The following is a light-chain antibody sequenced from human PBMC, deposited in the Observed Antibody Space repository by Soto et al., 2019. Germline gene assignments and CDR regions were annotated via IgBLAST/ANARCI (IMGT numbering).Light chain of an antibody. J-gene: IGKJ4*01. CDR1: QSVSSY. CDR2: GAS. V-gene: IGKV3-20*01. Sequence: EIVLTQSPGNLSLSTGERATLSCRASQSVSSYLAWYQQKRGQAPRLLISGASSRATGIPDRFSGSGPGTDFTLTISRLEHEDFAVYYCQQYGSSPGTFGGGTKVDIK. CDR3: QQYGSSPGT.